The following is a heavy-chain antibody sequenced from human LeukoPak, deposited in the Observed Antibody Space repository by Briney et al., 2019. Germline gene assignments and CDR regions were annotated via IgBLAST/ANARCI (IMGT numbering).Heavy chain of an antibody. CDR2: MNPNSGNT. Sequence: ASVKVSCKASGYTFTSYDINWVRQATGQGLEWMGWMNPNSGNTGYAQKFQGRVTMTRNTSISTAYMELSSLRSEDTAVYYCARGRVVRGVIIWLFDYWDQGTLVTVSS. V-gene: IGHV1-8*01. CDR1: GYTFTSYD. J-gene: IGHJ4*02. CDR3: ARGRVVRGVIIWLFDY. D-gene: IGHD3-10*01.